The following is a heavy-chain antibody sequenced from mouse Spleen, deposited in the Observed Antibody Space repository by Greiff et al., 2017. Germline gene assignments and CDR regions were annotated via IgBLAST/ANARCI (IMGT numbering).Heavy chain of an antibody. CDR2: IYPGNSDT. Sequence: EVQLQQSGTVLARPGASVKMSCKTSGYTFTSYWMHWVKQRPGQGLEWIGAIYPGNSDTSYNQKFKGKAKLTAVTSASTAYMELSSLTNEDSAVYYCTRKVIYDGYWGYFDVWGTGTTVTVSS. D-gene: IGHD2-3*01. CDR1: GYTFTSYW. V-gene: IGHV1-5*01. J-gene: IGHJ1*03. CDR3: TRKVIYDGYWGYFDV.